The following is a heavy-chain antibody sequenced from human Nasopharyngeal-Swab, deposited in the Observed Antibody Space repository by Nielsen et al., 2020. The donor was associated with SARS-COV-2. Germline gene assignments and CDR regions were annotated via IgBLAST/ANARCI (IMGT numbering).Heavy chain of an antibody. J-gene: IGHJ4*02. V-gene: IGHV3-23*01. Sequence: GGSLRLSCAASGFTFSSAMSWVRQAPRKGLECVSGIGGSGVKTYYADSVKGRFTISRDNSKNTLYLQMNSLRAEDTAVYYCAKEQGTGWQHHFDYWGQGTLVTVSS. CDR1: GFTFSSA. CDR3: AKEQGTGWQHHFDY. D-gene: IGHD6-19*01. CDR2: IGGSGVKT.